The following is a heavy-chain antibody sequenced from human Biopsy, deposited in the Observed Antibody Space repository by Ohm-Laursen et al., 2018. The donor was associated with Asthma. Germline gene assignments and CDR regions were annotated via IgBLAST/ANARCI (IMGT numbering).Heavy chain of an antibody. J-gene: IGHJ6*02. V-gene: IGHV3-30*04. D-gene: IGHD3-9*01. CDR3: AREPIKATYFYGMDV. CDR1: GFTFSRYF. CDR2: ISNDGKNE. Sequence: SLRLSCAASGFTFSRYFMHWVRQAPGKGLEWVAVISNDGKNEYYGDSVKGRFTISRDKSKSTLYLQLSSLRAEDTAVYFCAREPIKATYFYGMDVWGQGTTVTVSS.